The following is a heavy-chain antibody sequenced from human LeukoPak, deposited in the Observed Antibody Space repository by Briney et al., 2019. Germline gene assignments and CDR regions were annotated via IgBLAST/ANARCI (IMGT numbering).Heavy chain of an antibody. Sequence: GGSLRLSCAASGFTFSSYGMHWVRQAPGKGLEWVAFIRNDGSNKYYTDSVKGRFTISRDNAKNSLYLQMNSLRAEDTAVYYCARDLGELLPQRAFDIWGQGTMVTVSS. J-gene: IGHJ3*02. CDR1: GFTFSSYG. D-gene: IGHD1-26*01. V-gene: IGHV3-30*02. CDR3: ARDLGELLPQRAFDI. CDR2: IRNDGSNK.